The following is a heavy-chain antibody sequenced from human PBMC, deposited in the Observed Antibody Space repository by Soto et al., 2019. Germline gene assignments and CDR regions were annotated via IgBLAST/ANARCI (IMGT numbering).Heavy chain of an antibody. CDR2: IYYSGST. Sequence: SETLSLTCTVSGGSIRSYYWNWIRQPPGKGLEWIGNIYYSGSTNYNPSLKSRVTVSVDTSKNQFSLRLNSVTPADTAVYYCARGETAMVTLDYWGQGTLVTVSS. V-gene: IGHV4-59*01. CDR3: ARGETAMVTLDY. CDR1: GGSIRSYY. D-gene: IGHD5-18*01. J-gene: IGHJ4*02.